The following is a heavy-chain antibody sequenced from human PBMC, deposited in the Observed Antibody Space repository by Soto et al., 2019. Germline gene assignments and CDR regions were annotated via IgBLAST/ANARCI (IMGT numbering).Heavy chain of an antibody. CDR2: VSGGGARP. J-gene: IGHJ4*02. CDR1: GFTFNTYA. CDR3: AKQAGYSSDPFDY. V-gene: IGHV3-23*01. Sequence: RRLSCAASGFTFNTYAMSWVRQAPGKGLEWVSSVSGGGARPYYADSVKGRFTISRDNSKNTLYLQMNSLRAEDTAVYYCAKQAGYSSDPFDYWGQGALVTVSS. D-gene: IGHD6-19*01.